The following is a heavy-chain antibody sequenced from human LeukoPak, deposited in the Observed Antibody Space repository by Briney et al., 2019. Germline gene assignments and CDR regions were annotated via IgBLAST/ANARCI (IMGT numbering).Heavy chain of an antibody. CDR3: ARASITRVAFDI. D-gene: IGHD3-10*01. J-gene: IGHJ3*02. V-gene: IGHV4-39*01. CDR2: IYYSGST. CDR1: GASVSGDPYY. Sequence: SETLSLTCTVSGASVSGDPYYWGWIRQPPGKGLEWIGNIYYSGSTYYNASLQSRVTISIETSKNQFSLRLNSVTAADTAMYYCARASITRVAFDIWGQGTMVTVSS.